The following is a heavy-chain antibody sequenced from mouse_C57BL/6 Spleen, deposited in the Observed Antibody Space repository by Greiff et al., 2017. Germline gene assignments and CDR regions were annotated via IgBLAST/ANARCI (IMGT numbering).Heavy chain of an antibody. CDR1: GYAFSSSW. V-gene: IGHV1-82*01. Sequence: QVQLQQSGPELVKPGASVKISCKASGYAFSSSWMNWVKQRPGKGLEWIGRMYPGDGDTNYNGKFKGKATLTADKSSSTAYMQLSSLTSEDSAVYFCARSWEYFDYWGQGTTLTVSS. D-gene: IGHD4-1*01. J-gene: IGHJ2*01. CDR2: MYPGDGDT. CDR3: ARSWEYFDY.